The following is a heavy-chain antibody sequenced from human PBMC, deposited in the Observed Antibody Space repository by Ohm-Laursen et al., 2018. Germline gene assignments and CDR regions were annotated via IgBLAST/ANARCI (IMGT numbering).Heavy chain of an antibody. Sequence: TLSLTCTVSGGSINSYYWSWIRQPAGKGLEWIGRIYSNGSPDYNPSLKSQVTMSVDTSKNQVSVKLSSVTVADTAVYYCAKSRTRGYWYFDLWGRGTLVTVSS. CDR3: AKSRTRGYWYFDL. V-gene: IGHV4-4*07. J-gene: IGHJ2*01. CDR2: IYSNGSP. CDR1: GGSINSYY. D-gene: IGHD3-10*01.